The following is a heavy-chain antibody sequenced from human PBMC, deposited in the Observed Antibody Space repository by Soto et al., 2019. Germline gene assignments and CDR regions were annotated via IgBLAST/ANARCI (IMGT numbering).Heavy chain of an antibody. V-gene: IGHV4-30-4*08. D-gene: IGHD3-16*01. CDR1: GGSISYEYYH. CDR2: VHYSGSI. CDR3: VREDDGGDRAYYGLDV. Sequence: PSGTLSLTCTVSGGSISYEYYHWTWIRQSPGKGLEWIGYVHYSGSIMYNPSFKSRVTISVDTSKNQFSLHLSSVTAADTAVYFCVREDDGGDRAYYGLDVWGQGTTVTVSS. J-gene: IGHJ6*02.